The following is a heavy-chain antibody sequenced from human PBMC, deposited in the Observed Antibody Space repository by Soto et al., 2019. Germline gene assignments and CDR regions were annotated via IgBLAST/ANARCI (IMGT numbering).Heavy chain of an antibody. CDR1: GFTFSSYA. V-gene: IGHV3-30-3*01. Sequence: GGSLRLSCAASGFTFSSYAMHWVRQAPGKGLEWVAVISYDGSNKYYADSVKGRFTISRDNSKNTLYLQMNSLRAEDTAVYYCARDTVVGATLGRYYYCGMDVWGQGTTVTVSS. CDR3: ARDTVVGATLGRYYYCGMDV. D-gene: IGHD1-26*01. CDR2: ISYDGSNK. J-gene: IGHJ6*02.